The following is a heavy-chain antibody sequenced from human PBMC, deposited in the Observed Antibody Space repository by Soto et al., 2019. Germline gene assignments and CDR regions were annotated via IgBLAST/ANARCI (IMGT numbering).Heavy chain of an antibody. CDR1: GGSITTYY. J-gene: IGHJ5*01. V-gene: IGHV4-59*08. Sequence: NPSETLSLTCTVPGGSITTYYWSWVRQPPGKGLEWIGYIYHSGSTNYNPSLESRVTMSVDTSNNQVSLQLNPVTPDDTAVYYCVRLIGNSWLDSWGQGTLVTVSS. CDR3: VRLIGNSWLDS. CDR2: IYHSGST.